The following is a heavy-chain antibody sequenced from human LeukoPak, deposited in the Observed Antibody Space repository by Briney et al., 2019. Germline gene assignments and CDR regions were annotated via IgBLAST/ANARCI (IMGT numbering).Heavy chain of an antibody. CDR3: ASGLEGSGPYGMDV. D-gene: IGHD2-15*01. CDR1: GYTFTSYG. V-gene: IGHV1-18*01. CDR2: ISAYNGNT. J-gene: IGHJ6*02. Sequence: GASVTVSFKASGYTFTSYGISWVRQAPGQGLEWMGWISAYNGNTNYAQKLQGRVTMTTDISTSTAYMELRSLRSDDTAVYYCASGLEGSGPYGMDVWGQGTTVTVSS.